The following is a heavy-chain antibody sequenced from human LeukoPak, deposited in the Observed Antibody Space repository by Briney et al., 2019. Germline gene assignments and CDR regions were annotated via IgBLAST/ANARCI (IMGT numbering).Heavy chain of an antibody. D-gene: IGHD3-10*01. J-gene: IGHJ3*02. CDR2: INHSGST. Sequence: SETLSLTCAVYGGSFSGYYWSWIRQPPGKGLEWIGEINHSGSTYYNPSLKSRVTVSVDTSKNQFSLKLSSVTAADTAVYYCARVDSGGSGTPGAFDIWGQGTMVTVSS. CDR1: GGSFSGYY. CDR3: ARVDSGGSGTPGAFDI. V-gene: IGHV4-34*01.